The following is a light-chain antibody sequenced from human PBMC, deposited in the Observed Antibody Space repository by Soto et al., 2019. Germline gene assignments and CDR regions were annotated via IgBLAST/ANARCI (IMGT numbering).Light chain of an antibody. V-gene: IGKV3-11*01. J-gene: IGKJ4*01. Sequence: EIVLTQSPATLSLSPGERGTLSCRASQSIGNSLAWYQQKPGQNPRLLIYGASTRATGIPARFSGSGFGTDFTLTITSLESQDSAVYYCHQRSNWPPFTFGGGTKVEIK. CDR2: GAS. CDR3: HQRSNWPPFT. CDR1: QSIGNS.